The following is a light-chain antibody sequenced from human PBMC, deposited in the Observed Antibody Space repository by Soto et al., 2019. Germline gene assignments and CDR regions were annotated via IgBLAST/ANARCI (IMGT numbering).Light chain of an antibody. J-gene: IGKJ1*01. CDR1: QIIRTN. Sequence: MTQSPATLSVSPGGRVTLSCRASQIIRTNLAWYQQKPGQAPRLLIYGESTRATGLPARFSGSGSGTEFALTISGLQSEDSAVYYCQQYQDGWKVGPGTKVEIK. V-gene: IGKV3-15*01. CDR2: GES. CDR3: QQYQDGWK.